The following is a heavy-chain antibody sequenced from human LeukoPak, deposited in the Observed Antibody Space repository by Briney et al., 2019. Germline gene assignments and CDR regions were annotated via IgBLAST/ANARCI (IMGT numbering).Heavy chain of an antibody. J-gene: IGHJ6*02. CDR2: IYSGGST. V-gene: IGHV3-66*04. CDR1: GFTVSSNY. CDR3: ARLVGATADYGMDV. D-gene: IGHD1-26*01. Sequence: GGSLRLSCAASGFTVSSNYMSWVRQAPGKGLEWVSVIYSGGSTYYADSVKGRFTISRDNSKNTLYLQMNSLRAEDTAVYYCARLVGATADYGMDVWGQGTTVTVS.